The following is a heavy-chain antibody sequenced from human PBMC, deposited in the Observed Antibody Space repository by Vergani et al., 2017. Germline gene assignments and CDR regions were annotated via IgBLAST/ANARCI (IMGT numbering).Heavy chain of an antibody. V-gene: IGHV4-4*08. Sequence: QVQLQESGPGLVKPSETLSLTCTVSGGPISSYYWSWIRQPPGKGLEWIGYIYYSGCTNYNPSLKSRVTISVDTSKNQFSLKLSSETAADTAVYYCAREVPLSYDSSGSFDYWGQGTLVTVSS. D-gene: IGHD3-22*01. CDR3: AREVPLSYDSSGSFDY. CDR1: GGPISSYY. J-gene: IGHJ4*02. CDR2: IYYSGCT.